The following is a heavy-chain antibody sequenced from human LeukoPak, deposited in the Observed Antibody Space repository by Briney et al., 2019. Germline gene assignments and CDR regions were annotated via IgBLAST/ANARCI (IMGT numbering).Heavy chain of an antibody. D-gene: IGHD5-18*01. V-gene: IGHV3-23*01. Sequence: GGSLRLSCAASGFTFSSYAMSWVRQAPGKGLEWVSVISGSGGYTYYADSVKGRFTISRDNSKYTLYLQMNSLRAEDTAIYYCAKGSGYSYGPFDYWGQGTLVTVSS. CDR1: GFTFSSYA. CDR2: ISGSGGYT. J-gene: IGHJ4*02. CDR3: AKGSGYSYGPFDY.